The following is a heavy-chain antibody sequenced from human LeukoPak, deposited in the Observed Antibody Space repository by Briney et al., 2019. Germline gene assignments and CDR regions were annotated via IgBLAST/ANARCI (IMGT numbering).Heavy chain of an antibody. CDR3: ARERYYDFWSGYWYNWFDP. Sequence: LETLSLTCTVSGGYISSHYWSWIRQPPGKGLEWIGYIYYSGSTNYNPSLKSRVTISVDTSKNQFSLKLSSVTAADTAVYYCARERYYDFWSGYWYNWFDPWGQGTLFTVSS. CDR1: GGYISSHY. J-gene: IGHJ5*02. CDR2: IYYSGST. V-gene: IGHV4-59*11. D-gene: IGHD3-3*01.